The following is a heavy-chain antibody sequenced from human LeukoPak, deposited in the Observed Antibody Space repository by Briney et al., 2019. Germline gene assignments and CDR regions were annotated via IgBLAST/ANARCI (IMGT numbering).Heavy chain of an antibody. V-gene: IGHV3-7*03. CDR3: ARKYCSSTSCYLNWFDP. CDR2: IKEDGSER. D-gene: IGHD2-2*01. Sequence: GGSLRLSCEGSAFIFSGHWMNWVRQTPGKGLEWVASIKEDGSERQYVDSVKGRFSISRDNTKGSLFLQLNSLRAEDTAVYYCARKYCSSTSCYLNWFDPWGQGTLVTVSS. CDR1: AFIFSGHW. J-gene: IGHJ5*02.